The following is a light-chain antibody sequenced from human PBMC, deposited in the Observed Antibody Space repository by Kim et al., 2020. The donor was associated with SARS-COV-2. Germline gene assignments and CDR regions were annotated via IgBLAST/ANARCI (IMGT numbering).Light chain of an antibody. CDR1: QSVSRDS. V-gene: IGKV3-20*01. Sequence: LAPGRQATLPWRASQSVSRDSLAWYQQKPGRARTLRIHGVSNRATGIPDRFSGSGPGTDVTLTSSRLEPEDFAVYYWQQSATSRAFGQGTKVDIK. CDR3: QQSATSRA. J-gene: IGKJ1*01. CDR2: GVS.